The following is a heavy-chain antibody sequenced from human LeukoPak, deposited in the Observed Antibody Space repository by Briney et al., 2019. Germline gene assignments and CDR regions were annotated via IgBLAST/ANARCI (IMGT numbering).Heavy chain of an antibody. CDR1: GGSISSGSYY. Sequence: SETLSLTCTVSGGSISSGSYYWSWIRQPAGKGLEWIGRIYTNGGASYNPSLKSRVTISIDASKNQFSLKLSSVTAADTAVYYCAREPPGYWGQGILVTVSS. J-gene: IGHJ4*02. V-gene: IGHV4-61*02. CDR3: AREPPGY. CDR2: IYTNGGA.